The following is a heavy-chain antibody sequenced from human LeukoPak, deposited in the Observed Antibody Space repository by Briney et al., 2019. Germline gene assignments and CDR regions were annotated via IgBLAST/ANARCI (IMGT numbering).Heavy chain of an antibody. CDR3: ARSTVAGTWWFDP. CDR2: MNPNSGNT. Sequence: GASVKVSCKASGYTFTSYDINWVRQATGQGLEWMGWMNPNSGNTGYAQKFQGRVTMTRNTSISTAYMELSSLRSEDPAVYYCARSTVAGTWWFDPWGQGTLVTVSS. J-gene: IGHJ5*02. D-gene: IGHD6-19*01. V-gene: IGHV1-8*01. CDR1: GYTFTSYD.